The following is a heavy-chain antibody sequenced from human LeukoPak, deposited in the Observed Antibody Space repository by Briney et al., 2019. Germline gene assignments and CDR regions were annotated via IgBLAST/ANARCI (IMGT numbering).Heavy chain of an antibody. Sequence: PSETLSLTRTVSGGSISSYYWSWIRQPPGKGLEWIGEINHSGSTNYNPSLKSRVTISVDTSKNQFSLKLSSVTAADTAVYYCAGVYYYDSSGYQEGWGQGTLVTVSS. V-gene: IGHV4-34*01. D-gene: IGHD3-22*01. CDR1: GGSISSYY. CDR3: AGVYYYDSSGYQEG. J-gene: IGHJ4*02. CDR2: INHSGST.